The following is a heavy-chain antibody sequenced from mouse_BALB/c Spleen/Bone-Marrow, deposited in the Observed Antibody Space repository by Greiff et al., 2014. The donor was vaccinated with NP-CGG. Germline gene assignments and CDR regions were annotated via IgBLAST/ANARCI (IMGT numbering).Heavy chain of an antibody. V-gene: IGHV5-6*01. D-gene: IGHD1-1*01. CDR2: ISSGDGYT. CDR3: ARQRGGGYYGFFAY. CDR1: GFTFSSYG. Sequence: DVQLQESGGALVKPGGSLKLSCAASGFTFSSYGMSWVRQTPDKRLEWVATISSGDGYTYYPDSVKGRFTISRDNAKNTLYLQMSSLTSEDSAMYYCARQRGGGYYGFFAYWGQGTLVTVSA. J-gene: IGHJ3*01.